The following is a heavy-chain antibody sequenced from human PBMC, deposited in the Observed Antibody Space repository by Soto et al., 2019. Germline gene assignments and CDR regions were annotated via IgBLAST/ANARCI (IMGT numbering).Heavy chain of an antibody. V-gene: IGHV4-61*01. CDR1: GASVSSGNYY. CDR2: ISYSGST. J-gene: IGHJ4*02. D-gene: IGHD1-26*01. Sequence: QVQLQESGPGLVKPSETLSLTCTVSGASVSSGNYYWSWIRQPPGKGLECIGYISYSGSTNYNPCLKSRVTISIDTSKNQFSLKLSSVTAADTAVYYCARGRGSYYAYWGQGNLVTVSS. CDR3: ARGRGSYYAY.